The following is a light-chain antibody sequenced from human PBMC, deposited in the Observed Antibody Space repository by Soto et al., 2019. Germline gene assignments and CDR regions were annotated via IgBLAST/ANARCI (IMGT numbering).Light chain of an antibody. V-gene: IGKV3-20*01. CDR1: QTVRNNY. CDR2: DAS. CDR3: QQFSSYPLT. Sequence: EFVLTQSPGTLSLSPGERATLSCRASQTVRNNYLAWYQQKPGQAPRLLIYDASNRATGIPDRFSGGGSGTDFTLTISRLEPEDFAVYHCQQFSSYPLTFGGGTKVEI. J-gene: IGKJ4*01.